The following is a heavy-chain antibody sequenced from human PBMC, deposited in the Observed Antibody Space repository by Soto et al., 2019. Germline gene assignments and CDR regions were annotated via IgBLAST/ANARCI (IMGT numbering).Heavy chain of an antibody. Sequence: GGSLGLSCAASGFAVSSYAMSWVRQAPGKGLEWVSAISGSGGSTYYADSVKGRFTISRDNSKNTLYLQMNSLRAEDTAVYYCAKRFQLPQGAYYYYGMDVWGQGTTVTVSS. CDR1: GFAVSSYA. D-gene: IGHD2-2*01. V-gene: IGHV3-23*01. CDR2: ISGSGGST. CDR3: AKRFQLPQGAYYYYGMDV. J-gene: IGHJ6*02.